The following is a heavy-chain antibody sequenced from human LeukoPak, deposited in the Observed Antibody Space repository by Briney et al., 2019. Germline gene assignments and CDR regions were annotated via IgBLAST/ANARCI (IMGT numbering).Heavy chain of an antibody. V-gene: IGHV3-23*01. CDR2: ISDSGGYT. CDR3: AKDATVVTPFY. Sequence: GGSLRLSCAASGLTFRTYAMSWVRQAPGKGLEWVSSISDSGGYTFYADSVKGRFTISRDNSKNTLYLQMNSLRAEDTAVYYCAKDATVVTPFYWGQGTLVTVSS. J-gene: IGHJ4*02. CDR1: GLTFRTYA. D-gene: IGHD4-23*01.